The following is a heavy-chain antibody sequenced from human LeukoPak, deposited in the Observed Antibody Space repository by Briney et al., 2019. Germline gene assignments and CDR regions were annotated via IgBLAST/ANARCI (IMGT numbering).Heavy chain of an antibody. V-gene: IGHV1-69*06. Sequence: SVKVSCKASGGTFSSYAISWVRQAPGQGLEWMGGIIPIFGTANYAQKFRGRVTITADKSTSTAYMELSSLRSEDTAVYYCAVSIAAAVLLPLIDYWGQGTLVTVSS. D-gene: IGHD6-13*01. J-gene: IGHJ4*02. CDR3: AVSIAAAVLLPLIDY. CDR1: GGTFSSYA. CDR2: IIPIFGTA.